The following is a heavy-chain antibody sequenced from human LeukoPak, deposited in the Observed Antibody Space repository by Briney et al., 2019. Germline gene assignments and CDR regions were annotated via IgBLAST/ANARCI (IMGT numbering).Heavy chain of an antibody. CDR3: ASHGGHCTSTSCFDP. J-gene: IGHJ5*02. Sequence: SETLSLTCTVSGGSISSSYWSWIRQPPRKGLEWIGYIYSTGSTNSNPSLKSRVTISVDTSKNQFSLNLSSVTAADTAVYYCASHGGHCTSTSCFDPWGQGTLVTVSS. D-gene: IGHD2-2*01. V-gene: IGHV4-4*09. CDR1: GGSISSSY. CDR2: IYSTGST.